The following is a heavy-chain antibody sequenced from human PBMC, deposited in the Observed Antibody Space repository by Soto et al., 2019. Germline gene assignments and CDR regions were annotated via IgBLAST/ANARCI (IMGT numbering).Heavy chain of an antibody. Sequence: GESLKISCKGSGYSFTSYWIGWVRQMPGKGLEWMGIIYPGDSDTRYSPSFQGQVTISADKSISTAYLQWSSLKASDTAMYYCARLGPGYSSSWYYFDYWGQGTLVTVSS. CDR1: GYSFTSYW. CDR3: ARLGPGYSSSWYYFDY. CDR2: IYPGDSDT. D-gene: IGHD6-13*01. V-gene: IGHV5-51*01. J-gene: IGHJ4*02.